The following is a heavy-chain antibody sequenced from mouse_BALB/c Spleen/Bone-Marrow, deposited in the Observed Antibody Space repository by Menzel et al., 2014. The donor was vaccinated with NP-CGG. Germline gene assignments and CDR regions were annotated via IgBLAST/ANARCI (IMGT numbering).Heavy chain of an antibody. CDR1: GFTFSNYW. D-gene: IGHD2-1*01. CDR2: IRLKSNNYAT. V-gene: IGHV6-6*02. J-gene: IGHJ4*01. CDR3: TRGIYYGNYYAMDY. Sequence: DVKLMESGGGLVQPGGSMKLSCVASGFTFSNYWMNWVRQSPEKGLEWVAEIRLKSNNYATHYAESVKGRFTISRDDSKSSVYLQMNNLRAEDTGIYYCTRGIYYGNYYAMDYWGQGTSVTVSS.